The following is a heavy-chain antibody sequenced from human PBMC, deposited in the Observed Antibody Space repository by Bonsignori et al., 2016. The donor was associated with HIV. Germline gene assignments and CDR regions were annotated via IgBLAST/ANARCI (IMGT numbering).Heavy chain of an antibody. J-gene: IGHJ6*03. CDR3: ARDRAPYGSGSYRYYYYYYMDV. CDR2: IYYSGST. V-gene: IGHV4-59*01. D-gene: IGHD3-10*01. Sequence: IRQPPGKGLEWIGYIYYSGSTNYNPSLKSRVTISVDTSKNQFSLKLSSVTAADTAVYYCARDRAPYGSGSYRYYYYYYMDVWGKGTTVTVSS.